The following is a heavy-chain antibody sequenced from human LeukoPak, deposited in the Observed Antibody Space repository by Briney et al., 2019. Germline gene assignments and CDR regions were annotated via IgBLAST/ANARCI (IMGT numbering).Heavy chain of an antibody. CDR2: ISGSGDRT. D-gene: IGHD6-13*01. CDR3: AKDPTRIAAAGTSDY. J-gene: IGHJ4*02. CDR1: GFTFSSYA. Sequence: GGSLRLSCAVSGFTFSSYAMSWVRQTPGKGLEWVSAISGSGDRTYYADSVKGRFTISRDNSKNTLYLQMNSLRAEDTAVYYCAKDPTRIAAAGTSDYWGQGTLVTVSS. V-gene: IGHV3-23*01.